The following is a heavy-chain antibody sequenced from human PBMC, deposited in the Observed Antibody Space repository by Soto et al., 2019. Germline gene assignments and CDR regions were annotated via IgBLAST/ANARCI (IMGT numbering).Heavy chain of an antibody. CDR2: INHSGST. CDR3: ERDQRGYYYDSSGYYYAFDI. D-gene: IGHD3-22*01. Sequence: SETLSLTCAVYGGSFSGYYWSWIRQPPGKGLEWIGEINHSGSTNYNPSLKSRVTISVDTSKNQFSLKLSSVTAAGTAVYYCERDQRGYYYDSSGYYYAFDIWGQGTMVTVSS. V-gene: IGHV4-34*09. J-gene: IGHJ3*02. CDR1: GGSFSGYY.